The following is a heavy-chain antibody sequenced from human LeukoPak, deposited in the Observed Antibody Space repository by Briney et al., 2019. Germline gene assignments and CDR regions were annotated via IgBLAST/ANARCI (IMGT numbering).Heavy chain of an antibody. Sequence: PSETLSLTCTVSGGSISSYYWSWIRQPPGKGLEWIGYIYYSGSTNYNPSLKSRVTISVETSKNQFSLKLSSVTAADTAVYYCARACSGSYPTCYWGQGTLVTVSS. V-gene: IGHV4-59*01. CDR3: ARACSGSYPTCY. CDR1: GGSISSYY. CDR2: IYYSGST. D-gene: IGHD1-26*01. J-gene: IGHJ4*02.